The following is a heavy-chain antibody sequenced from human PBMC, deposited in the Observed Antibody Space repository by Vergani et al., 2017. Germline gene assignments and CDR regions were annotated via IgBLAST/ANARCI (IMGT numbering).Heavy chain of an antibody. J-gene: IGHJ4*02. CDR2: INTGNGNT. V-gene: IGHV1-3*04. Sequence: QVQLVQSGAEVKKPGASVKVSCKASGYTFTSYAMHWVRPAPGQRLECMGWINTGNGNTKYSQKFQGRVTITRDTSASTAYMELSSQISEDPAVYNCARVRDLGYCRSTSCPYCFDHWGQGTLVTVSS. CDR1: GYTFTSYA. CDR3: ARVRDLGYCRSTSCPYCFDH. D-gene: IGHD2-2*01.